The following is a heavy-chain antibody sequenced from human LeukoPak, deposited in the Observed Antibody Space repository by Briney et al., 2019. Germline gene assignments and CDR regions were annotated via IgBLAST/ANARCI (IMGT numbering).Heavy chain of an antibody. CDR2: ISYDGSNK. CDR3: ARECRTKVPAALCYFDY. CDR1: GLTFSSYA. V-gene: IGHV3-30-3*01. D-gene: IGHD2-2*01. J-gene: IGHJ4*02. Sequence: GGSLRLSCAASGLTFSSYAMHWVRQAPGKGLEWVAVISYDGSNKYYADSVKGRFTISRDNSKNTLYLQMNSLRAEDTAVYYCARECRTKVPAALCYFDYWGQGTLVTVSS.